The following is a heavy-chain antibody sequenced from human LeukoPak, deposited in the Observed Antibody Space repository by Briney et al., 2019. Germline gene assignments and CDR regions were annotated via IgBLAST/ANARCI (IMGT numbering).Heavy chain of an antibody. Sequence: PSETLSLTCAVYGGSFSGYYWSWIRQPPGKGLEWIGYIYYSRSTNYNPSLKSRVTISVDTSKNQFSLKLSSVTAADTAVYYCARGLPAYYYDSSGYYPGYFQHWGQGTLVTVSS. CDR3: ARGLPAYYYDSSGYYPGYFQH. V-gene: IGHV4-59*01. J-gene: IGHJ1*01. D-gene: IGHD3-22*01. CDR1: GGSFSGYY. CDR2: IYYSRST.